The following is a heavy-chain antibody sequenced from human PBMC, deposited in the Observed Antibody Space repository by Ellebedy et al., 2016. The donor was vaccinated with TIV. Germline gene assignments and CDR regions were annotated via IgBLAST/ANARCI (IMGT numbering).Heavy chain of an antibody. CDR3: ARDGVQVWFRVGNFDH. CDR1: GFNFNNYV. J-gene: IGHJ4*02. D-gene: IGHD3-10*01. Sequence: GGSLRLSCAASGFNFNNYVMNWVRQAPGKGLEWVAAISYDGNNRDHADSVEGRFTISRDNSKNTLYLQMDSLRVEDTAVYFCARDGVQVWFRVGNFDHWGQGALVTVSS. V-gene: IGHV3-30-3*01. CDR2: ISYDGNNR.